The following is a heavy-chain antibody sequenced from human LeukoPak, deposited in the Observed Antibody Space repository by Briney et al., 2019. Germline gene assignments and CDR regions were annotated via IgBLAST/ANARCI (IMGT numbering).Heavy chain of an antibody. Sequence: ASVKVSCKASGGTFSSYVISWVRQAPGQGLEWMGGVIPIFGTANYAQKFQGRVTITTDESTSTAYMELSSLRSEDTAVYYCASPYCSGGSCPTPKNWFDPWGQGTLVTVSS. CDR1: GGTFSSYV. D-gene: IGHD2-15*01. J-gene: IGHJ5*02. CDR3: ASPYCSGGSCPTPKNWFDP. CDR2: VIPIFGTA. V-gene: IGHV1-69*05.